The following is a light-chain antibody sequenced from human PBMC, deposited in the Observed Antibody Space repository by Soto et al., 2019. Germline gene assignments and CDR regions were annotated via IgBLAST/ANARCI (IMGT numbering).Light chain of an antibody. CDR2: RAS. CDR1: QNLGTLY. Sequence: EIGLTQSPGTLSLSPGERGTLSCRASQNLGTLYLAWFHQTSRPAPTLLTSRASRRATGTPQRFTGSGSGTDFTLTINRVEPEDFAVYFCQQYAGSPRTFGQGTKV. CDR3: QQYAGSPRT. V-gene: IGKV3-20*01. J-gene: IGKJ1*01.